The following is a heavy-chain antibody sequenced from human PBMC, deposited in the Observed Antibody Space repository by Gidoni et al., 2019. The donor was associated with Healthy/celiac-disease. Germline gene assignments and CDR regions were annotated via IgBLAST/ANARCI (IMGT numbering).Heavy chain of an antibody. V-gene: IGHV3-30*01. Sequence: QVQLVESGGGVVQPGRSLRLSCAASGFTFSSYAMHWVRQAPGKGLEWVAVISYDGSNKYYADSVKGRFTISRDNSKNTLYLQMNSLRAEDTAVYYCARDTGELPITGVFDYWGQGTLVTVSS. CDR3: ARDTGELPITGVFDY. J-gene: IGHJ4*02. CDR2: ISYDGSNK. D-gene: IGHD1-26*01. CDR1: GFTFSSYA.